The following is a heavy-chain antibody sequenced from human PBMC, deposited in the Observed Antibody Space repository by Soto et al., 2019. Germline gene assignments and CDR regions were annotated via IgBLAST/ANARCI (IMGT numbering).Heavy chain of an antibody. D-gene: IGHD3-9*01. J-gene: IGHJ3*02. CDR1: GGSISSSNW. V-gene: IGHV4-4*02. Sequence: QVQLQESGPGLVKPSGTLSLTCAVSGGSISSSNWWRWVRQPPGKGLEWIGEIYHSGSTNYNPSLKSRVTISVDKSKNQFSLKLSSVTAADTAVYDCARTPDYYNILTGSDAFDIWGQGTMVTVSS. CDR2: IYHSGST. CDR3: ARTPDYYNILTGSDAFDI.